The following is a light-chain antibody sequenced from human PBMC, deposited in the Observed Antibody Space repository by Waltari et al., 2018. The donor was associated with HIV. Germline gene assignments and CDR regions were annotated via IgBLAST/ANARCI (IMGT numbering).Light chain of an antibody. CDR1: SSNIVQNT. V-gene: IGLV1-44*01. J-gene: IGLJ1*01. CDR3: AAWDERLDGYV. CDR2: GRN. Sequence: QSGLTQPPSASGAPGRGVTTSCSGRSSNIVQNTVNWYQQLPGSAPTLLIYGRNLRAPGVPDRFAGSKSGTSASLVISGLQSDDEAEYYCAAWDERLDGYVFGPGTTVTVL.